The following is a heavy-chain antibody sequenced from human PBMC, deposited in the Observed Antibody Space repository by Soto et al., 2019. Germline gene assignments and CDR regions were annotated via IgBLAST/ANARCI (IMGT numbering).Heavy chain of an antibody. Sequence: PVGSLRLSCAASGFTFSSYAMSWVRQAPGKGLEWVSAISGSGGSTYYADSVKGRFTISRDNSKNTLYLQMNSLRAEDTAVYYCATEHYYDSSGYYNDYWGQGTLVTVSS. CDR2: ISGSGGST. V-gene: IGHV3-23*01. CDR3: ATEHYYDSSGYYNDY. CDR1: GFTFSSYA. J-gene: IGHJ4*02. D-gene: IGHD3-22*01.